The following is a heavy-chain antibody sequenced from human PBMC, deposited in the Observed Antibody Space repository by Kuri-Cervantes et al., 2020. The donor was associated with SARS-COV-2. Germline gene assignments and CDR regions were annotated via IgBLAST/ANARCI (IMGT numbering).Heavy chain of an antibody. V-gene: IGHV1-69*05. CDR3: AREGISPDIVVVPAALDAFDI. Sequence: SVKVSCKASGGTFSSYAIGWVRQAPGQGLEWMGGIIPIFGTANYAQKFQGRVTITTDESTSTAYMELSSLRSDDTAVYYCAREGISPDIVVVPAALDAFDIWGQGTMVTVSS. J-gene: IGHJ3*02. CDR1: GGTFSSYA. D-gene: IGHD2-2*01. CDR2: IIPIFGTA.